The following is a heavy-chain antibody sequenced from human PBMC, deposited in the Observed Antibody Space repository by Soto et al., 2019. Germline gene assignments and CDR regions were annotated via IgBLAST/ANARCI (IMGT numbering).Heavy chain of an antibody. Sequence: GGSLRLSCAASGFTFSSYGMHWVRQAPGKGLEWVAVISYDGSNKYYADSVKGRFTISRDNSKNTLYLQMNSLRAEDTAVYYCAHSSGWYEYFQHWGQGTLVTVSS. CDR1: GFTFSSYG. D-gene: IGHD6-19*01. J-gene: IGHJ1*01. V-gene: IGHV3-30*03. CDR2: ISYDGSNK. CDR3: AHSSGWYEYFQH.